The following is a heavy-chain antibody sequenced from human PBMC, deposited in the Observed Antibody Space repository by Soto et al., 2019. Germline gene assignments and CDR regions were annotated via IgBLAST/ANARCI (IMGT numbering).Heavy chain of an antibody. Sequence: GGSLRLSCAASGFTFSSYAMSWVRQAPGKGLEWVSAISGSGGSTYYADSVKGRFTISRDNSKNTLYLQMNSLRAENTAVSYCAKLGLRFLEWLSQEYFDYWGQGTLVTVSS. CDR2: ISGSGGST. D-gene: IGHD3-3*01. V-gene: IGHV3-23*01. J-gene: IGHJ4*02. CDR1: GFTFSSYA. CDR3: AKLGLRFLEWLSQEYFDY.